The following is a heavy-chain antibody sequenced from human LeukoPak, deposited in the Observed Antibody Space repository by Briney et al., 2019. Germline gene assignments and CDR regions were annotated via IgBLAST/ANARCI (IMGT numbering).Heavy chain of an antibody. Sequence: SVKVSCKASGGTCSSYAISWVRQAPGQALEWMGGIIPIFGTANYARKFQGRVTITADESTSTAYMELSSLRSEDTAVYYCARETLDYGDYTFPAYYMDVWGKGTTVTVSS. J-gene: IGHJ6*03. CDR3: ARETLDYGDYTFPAYYMDV. V-gene: IGHV1-69*01. CDR2: IIPIFGTA. D-gene: IGHD4-17*01. CDR1: GGTCSSYA.